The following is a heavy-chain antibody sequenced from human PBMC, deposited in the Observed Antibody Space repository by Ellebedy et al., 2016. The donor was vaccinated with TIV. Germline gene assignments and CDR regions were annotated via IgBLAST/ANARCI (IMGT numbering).Heavy chain of an antibody. D-gene: IGHD2-15*01. V-gene: IGHV4-61*08. CDR1: GGSISSGGYS. CDR2: IYYSGST. Sequence: SETLSLTXAVSGGSISSGGYSWSWIRQPPGKGLEWIGYIYYSGSTNYNPSLKSRVTISVDTSKNQFSLKLSSVTAADTAVYYCARGVAATLGIDYWGQGTLVTVSS. J-gene: IGHJ4*02. CDR3: ARGVAATLGIDY.